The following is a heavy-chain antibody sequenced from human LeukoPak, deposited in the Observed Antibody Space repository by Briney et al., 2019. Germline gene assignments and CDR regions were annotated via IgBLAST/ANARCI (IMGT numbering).Heavy chain of an antibody. CDR1: GYTFTSYY. V-gene: IGHV1-46*01. Sequence: ASVKVSCKASGYTFTSYYMHWVRQAPGQGLEWMGIINPSGGSTSYAQKFQGRVTMTRDTSTSTVYMELSSLRSEDTAVYYCARIGLHMPYYYYGMDVWGQGTTVTVSS. CDR3: ARIGLHMPYYYYGMDV. CDR2: INPSGGST. D-gene: IGHD2/OR15-2a*01. J-gene: IGHJ6*02.